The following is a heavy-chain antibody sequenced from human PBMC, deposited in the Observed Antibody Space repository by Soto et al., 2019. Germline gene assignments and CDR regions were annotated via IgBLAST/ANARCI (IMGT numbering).Heavy chain of an antibody. CDR1: GFTFSNAW. D-gene: IGHD6-19*01. V-gene: IGHV3-15*01. Sequence: PGGSLRLSCAASGFTFSNAWMSWAGQAPGKGLEWVGRIKSKTEGGTTDYAAPVKGRFTISRDDSKNTLYLQMNSLKTEDTAVYYCTTEGIAVAGTYFDYWGQGTLVTVSS. CDR3: TTEGIAVAGTYFDY. CDR2: IKSKTEGGTT. J-gene: IGHJ4*02.